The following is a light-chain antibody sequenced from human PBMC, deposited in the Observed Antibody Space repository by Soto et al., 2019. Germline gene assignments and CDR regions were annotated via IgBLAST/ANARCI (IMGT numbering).Light chain of an antibody. CDR1: SSNIGAGYD. CDR2: RNT. Sequence: QSVLTQPPSVSGAPGQWVTISCTGSSSNIGAGYDVHWYQHLPGTAPKLLIYRNTNRPSGLPDRFSGSKSGTSASLAITGLQAEDEADYYCQSYDSSHVLFGGGTKVTVL. V-gene: IGLV1-40*01. CDR3: QSYDSSHVL. J-gene: IGLJ2*01.